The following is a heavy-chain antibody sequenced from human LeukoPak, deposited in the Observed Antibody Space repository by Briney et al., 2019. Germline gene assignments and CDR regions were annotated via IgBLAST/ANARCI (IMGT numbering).Heavy chain of an antibody. CDR3: ARIRDYYDSSGYSYGYYGMDA. CDR2: ISGSGDNT. D-gene: IGHD3-22*01. Sequence: GGSLRLSCAASGFTFSSYAMSWVRQAPGKGLEWVSGISGSGDNTYYADSVKGRFTISRDNSKNTLYLQMNSLRAEDTAVYYCARIRDYYDSSGYSYGYYGMDAWGQGTTVTVSS. CDR1: GFTFSSYA. J-gene: IGHJ6*02. V-gene: IGHV3-23*01.